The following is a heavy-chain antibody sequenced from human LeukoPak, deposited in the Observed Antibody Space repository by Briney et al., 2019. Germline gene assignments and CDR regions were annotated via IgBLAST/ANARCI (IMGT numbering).Heavy chain of an antibody. V-gene: IGHV3-7*04. CDR3: ARYSNWAFDY. CDR1: GFTFSSYW. CDR2: INQDGSEK. Sequence: GGSLRLSCAASGFTFSSYWMNWVRRAPGKGLEWVANINQDGSEKYYVDSVKGRFTISRDNAKNSLYPQMNSLRAEDTAVYYCARYSNWAFDYWGQGTLVTVSS. D-gene: IGHD4-11*01. J-gene: IGHJ4*02.